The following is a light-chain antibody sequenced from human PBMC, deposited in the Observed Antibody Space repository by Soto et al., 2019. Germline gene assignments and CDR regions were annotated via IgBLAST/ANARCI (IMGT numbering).Light chain of an antibody. CDR1: SSDVGGYNY. V-gene: IGLV2-11*01. Sequence: QSALTQPRSVSGSPGQSVTISCTGTSSDVGGYNYVSWYQQHPGKAPKLMIYDVSKRPSGVSDRLSGSKSGNTASLPISGLQAGDEADYYCCSYAGSYTVVFGGGTTLTVL. CDR3: CSYAGSYTVV. CDR2: DVS. J-gene: IGLJ2*01.